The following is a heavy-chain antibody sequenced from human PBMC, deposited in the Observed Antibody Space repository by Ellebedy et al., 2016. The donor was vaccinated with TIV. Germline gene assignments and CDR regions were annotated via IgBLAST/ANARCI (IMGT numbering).Heavy chain of an antibody. CDR2: INSDGSST. CDR1: RVTFRSYW. V-gene: IGHV3-74*01. CDR3: ARSRDGYNFIGDY. D-gene: IGHD5-24*01. J-gene: IGHJ4*02. Sequence: PGGSLRLSCAASRVTFRSYWMHWVRQAPGKGLVWVSRINSDGSSTSYADSVKGRFTISRDNAKNTLYLQMNSLRAEDTAVYYCARSRDGYNFIGDYWGQGTLVTVSS.